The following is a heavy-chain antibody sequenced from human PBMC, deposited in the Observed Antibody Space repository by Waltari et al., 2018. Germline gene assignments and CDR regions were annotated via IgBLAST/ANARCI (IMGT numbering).Heavy chain of an antibody. CDR1: GFIFSNYA. CDR2: ISSIGGST. J-gene: IGHJ4*02. CDR3: ANYGSGWLFPFY. D-gene: IGHD6-19*01. Sequence: VQLLPSGGGLVQPGGSLRLYCAASGFIFSNYAMTWVRQAPGKGLEWVSTISSIGGSTYYADSVRGRFTISRDSSKNILYLQMNSLKDEDTAVYYCANYGSGWLFPFYWGQGTLVTVSS. V-gene: IGHV3-23*01.